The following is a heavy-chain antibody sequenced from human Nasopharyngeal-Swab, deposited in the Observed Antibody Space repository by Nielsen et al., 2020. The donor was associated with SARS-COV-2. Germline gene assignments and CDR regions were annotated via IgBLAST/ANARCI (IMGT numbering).Heavy chain of an antibody. Sequence: GGSLRLSCAASGFTFSNYGMHWVRQAPGKGLEWVAVIWYDGSNKYYADSVKGRFTISRDNSKNTLYLQMNSLRAEDTAVYYCASRGIWFGEFVFDYWGQGTLVTVSS. D-gene: IGHD3-10*01. CDR2: IWYDGSNK. J-gene: IGHJ4*02. V-gene: IGHV3-33*01. CDR3: ASRGIWFGEFVFDY. CDR1: GFTFSNYG.